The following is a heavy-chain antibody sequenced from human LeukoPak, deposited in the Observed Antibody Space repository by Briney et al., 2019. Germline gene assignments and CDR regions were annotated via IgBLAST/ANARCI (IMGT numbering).Heavy chain of an antibody. V-gene: IGHV4-59*02. CDR2: MYYSGST. Sequence: PSETLSLTCTVSGGAVTNYYWSWIRQPPGKGLEWIGYMYYSGSTNYNPSLKSRVTMSVDTSNNQISLKMTSLTAADTAVYYCARAPAGQPYYDMDVWGKGTTVTVSS. J-gene: IGHJ6*03. CDR3: ARAPAGQPYYDMDV. D-gene: IGHD2-2*01. CDR1: GGAVTNYY.